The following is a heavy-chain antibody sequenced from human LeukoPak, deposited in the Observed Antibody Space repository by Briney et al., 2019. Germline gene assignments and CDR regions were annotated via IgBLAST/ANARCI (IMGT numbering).Heavy chain of an antibody. CDR1: GVSISSGGYS. CDR2: ISYSGST. CDR3: ARANYYDNSGYSRGAFDI. D-gene: IGHD3-22*01. J-gene: IGHJ3*02. Sequence: PSQTLSLTCAVSGVSISSGGYSWSWIRQPPGKGLEWIGYISYSGSTNYNPSLKSRVTISVDTSKNQFSLKLNSVTAADTAIYYCARANYYDNSGYSRGAFDIWGQGTMVIVSS. V-gene: IGHV4-30-4*07.